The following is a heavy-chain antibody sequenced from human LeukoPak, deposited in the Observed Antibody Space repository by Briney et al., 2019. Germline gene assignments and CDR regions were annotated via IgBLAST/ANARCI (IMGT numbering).Heavy chain of an antibody. J-gene: IGHJ4*02. Sequence: GGSLRLSCAASGFTFDDYAMHWVRQAPGKGLEWVSCISSSGSNIVYADSVKGRFTISRDNAKSSLFLQMNSLRAEDTAVYYCARVNRVTAIQELDYWGQGTVVTVSP. CDR3: ARVNRVTAIQELDY. D-gene: IGHD2-21*02. CDR1: GFTFDDYA. CDR2: ISSSGSNI. V-gene: IGHV3-11*01.